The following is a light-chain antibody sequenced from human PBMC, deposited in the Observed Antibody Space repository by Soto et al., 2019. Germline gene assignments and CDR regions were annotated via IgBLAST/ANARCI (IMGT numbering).Light chain of an antibody. CDR3: QQYGSAPPIT. Sequence: EIVLTQSPGTLSLSPGERATLSCRASQSVSSSYLAWYQQKPGQAPRLLIYGASSRATGIPDRFSGSGSGTDFTLTISRLEPEYFAVYYCQQYGSAPPITFGPGPRLEIK. V-gene: IGKV3-20*01. J-gene: IGKJ5*01. CDR2: GAS. CDR1: QSVSSSY.